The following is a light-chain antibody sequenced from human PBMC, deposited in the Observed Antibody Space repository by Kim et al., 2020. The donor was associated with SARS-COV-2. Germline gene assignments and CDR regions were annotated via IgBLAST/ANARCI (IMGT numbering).Light chain of an antibody. V-gene: IGKV3-20*01. Sequence: EIVLTQSPGTLSLSPGERATLSCRASQSVSNNYLAWFRQRPGRAPRLLIYDAARRATGIPDRFSGSGSGTGVILTISKREPGDSAVYYCQHYGGSLESFGKGTKVEIK. CDR3: QHYGGSLES. J-gene: IGKJ1*01. CDR2: DAA. CDR1: QSVSNNY.